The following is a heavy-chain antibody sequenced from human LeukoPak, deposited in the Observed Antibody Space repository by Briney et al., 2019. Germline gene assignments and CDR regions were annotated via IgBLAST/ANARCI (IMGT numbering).Heavy chain of an antibody. CDR2: IWYDGSNK. CDR3: ARGGHREYYYYGMDV. Sequence: GGSLRLSCVASGFSFSTYAMHWVRQAPGKGLEWVAVIWYDGSNKYYADSVKGRFTISRDNSKNTLYLQMNSLRAEDTAVYYCARGGHREYYYYGMDVWGQGTTVTVSS. V-gene: IGHV3-33*08. J-gene: IGHJ6*02. CDR1: GFSFSTYA.